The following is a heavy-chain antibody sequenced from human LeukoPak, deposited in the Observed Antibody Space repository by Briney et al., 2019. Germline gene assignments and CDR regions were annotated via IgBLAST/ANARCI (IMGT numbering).Heavy chain of an antibody. D-gene: IGHD3-10*01. J-gene: IGHJ4*02. CDR3: ASTSPAYYYGSGSPLDY. V-gene: IGHV1-69*13. CDR2: IIPIFGTA. CDR1: GGTFSSYA. Sequence: SVKVSCKASGGTFSSYAISWVRQAPGQGLEWMGGIIPIFGTANYAQKFQGRVTITADESTSTAYMELSSLRSEDTAVYYCASTSPAYYYGSGSPLDYWGQGTLVTVSS.